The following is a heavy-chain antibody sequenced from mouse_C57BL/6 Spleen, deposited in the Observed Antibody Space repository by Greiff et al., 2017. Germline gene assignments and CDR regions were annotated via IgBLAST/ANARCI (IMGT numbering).Heavy chain of an antibody. CDR3: AREDYYGSTAWFAY. CDR1: GYTFTSYW. D-gene: IGHD1-1*01. V-gene: IGHV1-52*01. CDR2: IDPSDSET. J-gene: IGHJ3*01. Sequence: VQLQQPGAELVRPGSSVKLSCKASGYTFTSYWMHWVKQRPIQGLEWIGNIDPSDSETHYNQKFKDKATLTVDKSSSTAYMQLSSLTSEDSAVYYCAREDYYGSTAWFAYWGQGTLVTVSA.